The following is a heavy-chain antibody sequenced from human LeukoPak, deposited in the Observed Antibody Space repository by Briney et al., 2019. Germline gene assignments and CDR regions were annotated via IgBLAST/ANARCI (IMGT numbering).Heavy chain of an antibody. J-gene: IGHJ4*02. CDR1: GFTFSSYW. CDR3: AKDWGPTSRYIDY. D-gene: IGHD3-16*01. V-gene: IGHV3-74*01. CDR2: INSDGSST. Sequence: GGSLRLSCAASGFTFSSYWMHWVRQAPGKGLVWVSRINSDGSSTSYADSVKGRFTISRDNAKNSLYLQMNSLRAEDTALYYCAKDWGPTSRYIDYWGQGTLVTVSS.